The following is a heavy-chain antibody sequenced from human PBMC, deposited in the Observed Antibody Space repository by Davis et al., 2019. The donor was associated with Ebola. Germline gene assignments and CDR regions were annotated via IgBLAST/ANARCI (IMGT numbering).Heavy chain of an antibody. Sequence: LRLSCTVSGGSISSGDYYWSWIRQPPGKGLEWIGYIYYSGSTYYNPSLKSRVTISVDTSKNQFSLKLSSVTAADTAVYYCARDEAYSSGWYPGYFQHWGQGTLVTVSS. CDR1: GGSISSGDYY. CDR2: IYYSGST. CDR3: ARDEAYSSGWYPGYFQH. D-gene: IGHD6-19*01. V-gene: IGHV4-30-4*01. J-gene: IGHJ1*01.